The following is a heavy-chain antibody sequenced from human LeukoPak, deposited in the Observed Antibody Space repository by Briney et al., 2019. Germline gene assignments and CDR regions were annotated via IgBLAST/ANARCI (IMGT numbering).Heavy chain of an antibody. CDR2: INPDGNKK. Sequence: GGSLRLSCAVSGLTFSSSWMDWVRQAPGKGLEWVASINPDGNKKYSADSVKGRFTISRDNAENSLYLQMNSLRVEDTAFYYCARDLAYSGLDYWGQGMLVTVSS. V-gene: IGHV3-7*01. J-gene: IGHJ4*02. CDR1: GLTFSSSW. CDR3: ARDLAYSGLDY. D-gene: IGHD5-18*01.